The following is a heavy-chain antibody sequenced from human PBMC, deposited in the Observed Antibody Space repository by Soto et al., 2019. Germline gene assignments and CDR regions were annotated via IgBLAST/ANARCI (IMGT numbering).Heavy chain of an antibody. J-gene: IGHJ5*02. V-gene: IGHV1-69*13. CDR2: IIPIFGTA. CDR1: GGTFSSYA. CDR3: ARDNKVVTPSGFDP. Sequence: SVKVSCKASGGTFSSYAISWVRQAPGQGLEWMGGIIPIFGTANYAQKFQGRVTITADESTSTAYMELSSLRSEDTAVYYCARDNKVVTPSGFDPWGQGTPVTVSS. D-gene: IGHD2-21*02.